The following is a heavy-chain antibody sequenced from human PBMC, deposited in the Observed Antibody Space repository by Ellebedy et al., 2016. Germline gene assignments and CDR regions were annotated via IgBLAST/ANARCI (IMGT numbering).Heavy chain of an antibody. CDR1: GFSFTNYG. V-gene: IGHV3-33*06. J-gene: IGHJ4*02. D-gene: IGHD2-8*02. CDR2: MWSDGEKK. Sequence: GGSLRLSCAASGFSFTNYGAHWIRQVPGKGLEWVAVMWSDGEKKYYADSVRGRFTVSRDISTNTLYLQMNSLRAEDTAVYYCVKDTYWAFDYWGQGTLVTVSS. CDR3: VKDTYWAFDY.